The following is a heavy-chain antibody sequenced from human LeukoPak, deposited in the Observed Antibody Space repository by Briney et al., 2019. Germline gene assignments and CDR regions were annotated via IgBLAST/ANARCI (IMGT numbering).Heavy chain of an antibody. J-gene: IGHJ6*03. CDR2: INHSGST. Sequence: SETLSLTCTVSGGSISGYYWSWIRQPPGKGLEWIGEINHSGSTNYNPSLKSRVTISVDTSKNQFSLKLSSVTAADTAVYYCAIASPIAAAGYYYYMDVWGKGTTVTVSS. V-gene: IGHV4-34*01. CDR3: AIASPIAAAGYYYYMDV. D-gene: IGHD6-13*01. CDR1: GGSISGYY.